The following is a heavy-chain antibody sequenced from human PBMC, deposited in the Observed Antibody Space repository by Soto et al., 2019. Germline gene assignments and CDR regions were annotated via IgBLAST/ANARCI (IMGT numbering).Heavy chain of an antibody. CDR2: INPNSGGT. D-gene: IGHD6-6*01. CDR1: GYTFTGYY. CDR3: ARAPRPTEYSSAHAEFDY. V-gene: IGHV1-2*04. Sequence: ASVKVSCKASGYTFTGYYMHWVRQAPGQGLEWMGWINPNSGGTNYAQKFQGWVTMTRDTSISTAYMELRRLRSDDTAVEYCARAPRPTEYSSAHAEFDYWGQGTLVTVSS. J-gene: IGHJ4*02.